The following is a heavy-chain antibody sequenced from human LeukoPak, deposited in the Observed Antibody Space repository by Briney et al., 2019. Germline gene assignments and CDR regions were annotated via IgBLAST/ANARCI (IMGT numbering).Heavy chain of an antibody. CDR1: GFTFSSYG. J-gene: IGHJ6*03. CDR2: IWYDGSNK. V-gene: IGHV3-33*01. CDR3: ARDALDIVVVQAAIRSYYYYYMDV. Sequence: GRSLRLSCAASGFTFSSYGMQWVRQAPGKGLEWVAVIWYDGSNKYYADSVKGRFTISRDNSKNTLYLQMNSLRAEDTAVYYCARDALDIVVVQAAIRSYYYYYMDVWGKGTTVTVSS. D-gene: IGHD2-2*01.